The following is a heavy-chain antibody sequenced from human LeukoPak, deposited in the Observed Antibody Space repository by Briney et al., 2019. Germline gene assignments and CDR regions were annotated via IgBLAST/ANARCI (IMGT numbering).Heavy chain of an antibody. CDR3: ARVEYCGGDCSHFDY. D-gene: IGHD2-21*02. CDR2: ISSSGSTI. Sequence: GGSLRLSCAASGLTFSSYEMNWVRQAPGKGLEWVSYISSSGSTIYYADSVKGRFTISRDNAKNSLYLQMNSLRAEDTAVYYCARVEYCGGDCSHFDYWGPGTLVTVSS. V-gene: IGHV3-48*03. J-gene: IGHJ4*02. CDR1: GLTFSSYE.